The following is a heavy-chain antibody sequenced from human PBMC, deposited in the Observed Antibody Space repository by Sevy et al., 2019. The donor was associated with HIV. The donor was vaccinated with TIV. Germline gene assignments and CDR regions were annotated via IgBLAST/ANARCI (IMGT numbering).Heavy chain of an antibody. Sequence: SETLSLTCTVSGDSMNSYYWSWIRQPAGKGLEWLGRIYARGNTDYNPYLKSRVTMSIDTSKNQFFLKLNSVTAADTAVYFCAGEGAAIGRLPDFWGQGTLVTVSS. CDR2: IYARGNT. CDR1: GDSMNSYY. D-gene: IGHD6-13*01. J-gene: IGHJ4*02. CDR3: AGEGAAIGRLPDF. V-gene: IGHV4-4*07.